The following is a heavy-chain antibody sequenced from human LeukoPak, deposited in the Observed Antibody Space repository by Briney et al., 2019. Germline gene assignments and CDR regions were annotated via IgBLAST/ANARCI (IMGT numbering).Heavy chain of an antibody. V-gene: IGHV3-53*01. CDR3: ARGGEVVVAARNAFDI. Sequence: AGGSLRLSCAASGFIVSSNYMSWVRQAPGKGLEWVSVFNSGGNTFYAASVKGRFIISRDNSKNTVYLQMNSLRAEDTAVYYCARGGEVVVAARNAFDIWGQGTMVTVSS. J-gene: IGHJ3*02. CDR2: FNSGGNT. CDR1: GFIVSSNY. D-gene: IGHD2-15*01.